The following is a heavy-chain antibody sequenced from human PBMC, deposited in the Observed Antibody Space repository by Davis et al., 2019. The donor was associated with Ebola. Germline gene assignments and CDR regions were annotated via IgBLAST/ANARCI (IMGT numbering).Heavy chain of an antibody. V-gene: IGHV3-48*02. D-gene: IGHD3-3*01. Sequence: GESLKISCAASGFTFSSYSMNWVRQAPGKGLEWVSYISSSSSTIYYADSVKGRFTISRDNAKNSLYLQMNSLRDEDTAVYYCARMIRFLEWFRNEGGWFDPWGQGTLVTVSS. CDR3: ARMIRFLEWFRNEGGWFDP. J-gene: IGHJ5*02. CDR2: ISSSSSTI. CDR1: GFTFSSYS.